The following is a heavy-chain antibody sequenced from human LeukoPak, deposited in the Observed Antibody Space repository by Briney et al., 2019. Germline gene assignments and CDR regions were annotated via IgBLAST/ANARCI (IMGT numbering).Heavy chain of an antibody. Sequence: SETLSLTCTVSGGSISSYYWSWIRQPPGKGLEWIGYIYYSGSTNYNPSLKSRVTISIDTSRNQFSMSLNSVTAADTAVYYCAKGAGPPWFDPWGQGTLVTVSS. D-gene: IGHD6-19*01. CDR3: AKGAGPPWFDP. V-gene: IGHV4-59*08. CDR1: GGSISSYY. J-gene: IGHJ5*02. CDR2: IYYSGST.